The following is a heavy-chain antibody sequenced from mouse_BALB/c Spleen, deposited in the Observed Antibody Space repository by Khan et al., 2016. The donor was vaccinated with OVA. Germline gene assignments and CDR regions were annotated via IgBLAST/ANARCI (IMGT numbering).Heavy chain of an antibody. CDR2: IWSGGSI. J-gene: IGHJ4*01. CDR1: GFSLTNYG. Sequence: QVQLKQSGPGLVAPSQSLSITCTISGFSLTNYGVHWVRQPPGKGLEWLVVIWSGGSITYNSVLKSRLTISKDNSKSQVFLKMNSLQTDDTAMYFCARQPYYHYNVMDYWGQGTSVTVSS. CDR3: ARQPYYHYNVMDY. V-gene: IGHV2-6-1*01. D-gene: IGHD2-10*01.